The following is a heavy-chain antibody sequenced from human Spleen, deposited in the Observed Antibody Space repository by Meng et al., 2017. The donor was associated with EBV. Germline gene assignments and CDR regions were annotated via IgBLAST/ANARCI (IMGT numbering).Heavy chain of an antibody. V-gene: IGHV7-4-1*02. CDR1: GYTFQTHG. CDR3: ARDHKILWFAESQQDTDYFQY. CDR2: INTNSGSP. J-gene: IGHJ1*01. Sequence: GQLVRSGSEVQRPGAPVKVSCKASGYTFQTHGLSWVRQAPGQGLQWMGWINTNSGSPGYAQGFTGRFVFSVDASVNTAYLQISSLTTEDTAVYFCARDHKILWFAESQQDTDYFQYWGQGTLVTVSS. D-gene: IGHD3-10*01.